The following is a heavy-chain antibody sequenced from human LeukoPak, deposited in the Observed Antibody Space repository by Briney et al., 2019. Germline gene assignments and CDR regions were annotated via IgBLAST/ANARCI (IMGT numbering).Heavy chain of an antibody. V-gene: IGHV1-3*01. CDR2: ISAGNGNT. CDR1: GYTFTNYP. Sequence: ASVKVSFKASGYTFTNYPIHWGRQAPGHRLEWMGWISAGNGNTKYSQKFQGRVTITRDTSASTAYMELSSLRSEDTAVYYCARVSPTTNKLAYWGQGTLVTVSS. CDR3: ARVSPTTNKLAY. J-gene: IGHJ4*02. D-gene: IGHD5-12*01.